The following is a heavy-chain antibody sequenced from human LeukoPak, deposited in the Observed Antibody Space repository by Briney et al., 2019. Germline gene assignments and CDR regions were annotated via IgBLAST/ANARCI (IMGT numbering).Heavy chain of an antibody. J-gene: IGHJ2*01. D-gene: IGHD3-10*01. CDR3: ARLTPYGSGSYGLWYFDL. CDR1: GGSISSYY. V-gene: IGHV4-4*07. CDR2: IYTSGST. Sequence: SETLSLTCTVSGGSISSYYWSWIRQPAGKGLEWIGRIYTSGSTNYNPSLKSRVTMSVDTSKNKFSLKLSSVTAADTAVYYWARLTPYGSGSYGLWYFDLWGRGTLVTVSS.